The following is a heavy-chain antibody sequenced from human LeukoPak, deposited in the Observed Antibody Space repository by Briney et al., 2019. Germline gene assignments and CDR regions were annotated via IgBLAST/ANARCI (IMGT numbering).Heavy chain of an antibody. D-gene: IGHD4-17*01. CDR2: IYYSGST. V-gene: IGHV4-39*07. CDR1: GASISSTSHY. CDR3: ARASHDYGDYSHFDY. Sequence: SETLSLTCTVSGASISSTSHYWGWIRQPPGKGLKWIGSIYYSGSTYYNTSLKSRVTISVDKSKNQFSLKLSSVTAADTAVYYCARASHDYGDYSHFDYWGQGTLVTVSS. J-gene: IGHJ4*02.